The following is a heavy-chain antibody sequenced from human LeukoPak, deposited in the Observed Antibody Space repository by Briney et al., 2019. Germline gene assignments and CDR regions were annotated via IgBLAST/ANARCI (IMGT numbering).Heavy chain of an antibody. CDR1: GFTFSSYS. D-gene: IGHD5-12*01. Sequence: GGSLRLSCAASGFTFSSYSMNWVRQAPGKGLEWVSSISSSSSYIYYADSVKGRFTISRDNAKNSLYLQMNSLRAEDTAVYYCAKLRNSGYDHDAFDMWGQGTMVTVSS. CDR2: ISSSSSYI. J-gene: IGHJ3*02. V-gene: IGHV3-21*04. CDR3: AKLRNSGYDHDAFDM.